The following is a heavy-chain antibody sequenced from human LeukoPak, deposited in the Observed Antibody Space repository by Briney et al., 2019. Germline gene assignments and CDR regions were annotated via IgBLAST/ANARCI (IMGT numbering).Heavy chain of an antibody. Sequence: TSETLSLTCTVSGGSISSSSYYWGWIRQPPGKGLEWIGSIYYSGSTYYKSSLKSRVTISVDTSKNQFSLKLSSVTAADTAVYFCARHGLQWPRLPFEYWGQGTLVIVSS. J-gene: IGHJ4*02. CDR2: IYYSGST. D-gene: IGHD4-11*01. CDR3: ARHGLQWPRLPFEY. V-gene: IGHV4-39*01. CDR1: GGSISSSSYY.